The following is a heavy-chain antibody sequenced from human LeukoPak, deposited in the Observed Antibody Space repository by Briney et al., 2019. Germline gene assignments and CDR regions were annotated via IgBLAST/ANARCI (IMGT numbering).Heavy chain of an antibody. Sequence: PGGSLRLSCAASGFTFSSYGMHWVRQAPGKGLEWVAFIRYDGSNKYYADSVKGRFTISRDNSKNTLYLQMNSLRAEDTAVYYCVLSCSSTSCYTGGVDYWGQGTLVTASS. D-gene: IGHD2-2*02. J-gene: IGHJ4*02. V-gene: IGHV3-30*02. CDR2: IRYDGSNK. CDR1: GFTFSSYG. CDR3: VLSCSSTSCYTGGVDY.